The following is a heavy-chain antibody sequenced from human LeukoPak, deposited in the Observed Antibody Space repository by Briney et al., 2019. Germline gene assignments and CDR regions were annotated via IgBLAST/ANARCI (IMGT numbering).Heavy chain of an antibody. J-gene: IGHJ6*02. CDR3: AREGSSSFYYYGMDV. CDR1: GYTLTELS. D-gene: IGHD6-6*01. V-gene: IGHV1-24*01. Sequence: ASVKVSCKVSGYTLTELSMHWVRQAPGKGLEWMGGFDPEDGETIYAQKFQGRVTITADESTSTAYMELSSLRSEDTAVYYCAREGSSSFYYYGMDVWGQGTTVTVSS. CDR2: FDPEDGET.